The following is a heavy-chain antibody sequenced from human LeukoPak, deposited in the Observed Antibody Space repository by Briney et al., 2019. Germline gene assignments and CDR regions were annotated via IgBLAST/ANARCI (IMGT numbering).Heavy chain of an antibody. CDR2: ISAYNGNT. CDR3: ARLYGDYGLLDY. J-gene: IGHJ4*02. V-gene: IGHV1-18*01. CDR1: GYTFTGCG. D-gene: IGHD4-17*01. Sequence: ASVKVSCKASGYTFTGCGISWVRQAPGQGLEWMRWISAYNGNTNYAQKLQGRVTMTTDTSTSTAYMELRSLRSDDTAVYYCARLYGDYGLLDYWGQGTLVTVSS.